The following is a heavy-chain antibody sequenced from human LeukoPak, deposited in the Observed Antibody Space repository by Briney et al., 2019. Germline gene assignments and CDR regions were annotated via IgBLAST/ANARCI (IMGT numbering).Heavy chain of an antibody. Sequence: ASVKVSCKASGYTFSDSYIVWVRQAPGQGLEWMGWINPNSGGTNYAQKFQGRVTMTRDTSIRTAYMELSRLRSDDTAVYYCARGSVSAGYLPSDYWGQGTLVTVSS. J-gene: IGHJ4*02. D-gene: IGHD3-9*01. CDR2: INPNSGGT. CDR3: ARGSVSAGYLPSDY. V-gene: IGHV1-2*02. CDR1: GYTFSDSY.